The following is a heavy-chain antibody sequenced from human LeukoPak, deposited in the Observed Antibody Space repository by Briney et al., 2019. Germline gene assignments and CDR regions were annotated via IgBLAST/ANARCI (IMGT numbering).Heavy chain of an antibody. CDR1: GGSFSGYY. Sequence: SSETLSLTCAVYGGSFSGYYWSWIRQPPGKGLEWIGEINHSGSTNYNPSLKSRVTISVDTSKYQFSLKLSSVTAADTAVYYCARGASGYSSSPTYNWFDPWGQGTLVTVSS. V-gene: IGHV4-34*01. CDR2: INHSGST. D-gene: IGHD6-13*01. J-gene: IGHJ5*02. CDR3: ARGASGYSSSPTYNWFDP.